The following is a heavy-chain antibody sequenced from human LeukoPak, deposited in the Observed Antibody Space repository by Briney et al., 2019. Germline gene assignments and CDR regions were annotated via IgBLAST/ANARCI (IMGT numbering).Heavy chain of an antibody. CDR1: SGSVSGYY. Sequence: SETLSLTCTVPSGSVSGYYWSWIRQPPGKGLEWMGYIYYNGNTDSSPSLKSRVTISVDTSRNQFSLNLGSVTAADTAVYYCARGAYCGALCFYHFDLWGPGALVTVSS. V-gene: IGHV4-59*02. CDR3: ARGAYCGALCFYHFDL. CDR2: IYYNGNT. J-gene: IGHJ4*02. D-gene: IGHD2-21*01.